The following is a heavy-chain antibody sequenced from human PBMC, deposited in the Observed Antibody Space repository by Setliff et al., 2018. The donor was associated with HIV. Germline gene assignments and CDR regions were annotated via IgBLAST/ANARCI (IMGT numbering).Heavy chain of an antibody. Sequence: PSETLSLTCAVSGYSISGGYYWGWIRQPPGKGLEWIGSIYHSGSTYHNPSLKSRVTISVDTSKNQFSLKLSSVTAADTAVHYCARHDGTNCGGDCYLLGYFDLWGRGTLVTVSS. J-gene: IGHJ2*01. D-gene: IGHD2-21*02. V-gene: IGHV4-38-2*01. CDR3: ARHDGTNCGGDCYLLGYFDL. CDR1: GYSISGGYY. CDR2: IYHSGST.